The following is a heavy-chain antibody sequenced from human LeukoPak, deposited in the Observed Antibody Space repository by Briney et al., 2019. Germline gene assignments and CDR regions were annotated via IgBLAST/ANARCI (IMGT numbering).Heavy chain of an antibody. V-gene: IGHV1-8*01. CDR3: ARGLGATVTTVDAFDI. D-gene: IGHD4-17*01. Sequence: ASVKVSCKASGYTFTSYDINWVRQATGQGLKWMGWMNPNSGNTGYAQKFQGRVTTTRNTSISTAYMELSSLRSEDTAVYYCARGLGATVTTVDAFDIWGQGTMVTVSS. J-gene: IGHJ3*02. CDR1: GYTFTSYD. CDR2: MNPNSGNT.